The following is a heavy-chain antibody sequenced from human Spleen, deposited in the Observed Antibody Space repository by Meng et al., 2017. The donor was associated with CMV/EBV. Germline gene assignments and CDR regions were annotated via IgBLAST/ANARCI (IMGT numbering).Heavy chain of an antibody. D-gene: IGHD1-1*01. CDR2: ISYDGTNR. J-gene: IGHJ4*02. V-gene: IGHV3-30*04. CDR3: AKDHNIKLFTRPDY. Sequence: GESLKISCAASGFTFSSYAMHWVRQAPGKGLEWVAVISYDGTNREYADSVQGRFTISRDNAKNTLYLQMNSLRADDTAVYYCAKDHNIKLFTRPDYWGQGALVTVSS. CDR1: GFTFSSYA.